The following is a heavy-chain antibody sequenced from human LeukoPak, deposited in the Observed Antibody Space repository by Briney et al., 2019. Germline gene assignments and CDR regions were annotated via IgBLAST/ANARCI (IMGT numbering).Heavy chain of an antibody. J-gene: IGHJ4*02. CDR3: ARDPPPYSSSWGTFDY. Sequence: PGGSLRLSCAASGFTFSSYSVNWVRQAPGKGLEWVSSISSSSSYIYYADSVKGRFTISRDNAKNSLYLQMNSLRAEDTAVYYCARDPPPYSSSWGTFDYWGQGTLVTVSS. CDR1: GFTFSSYS. D-gene: IGHD6-13*01. CDR2: ISSSSSYI. V-gene: IGHV3-21*01.